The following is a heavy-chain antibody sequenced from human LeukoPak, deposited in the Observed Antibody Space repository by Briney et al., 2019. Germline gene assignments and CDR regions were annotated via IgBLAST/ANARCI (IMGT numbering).Heavy chain of an antibody. Sequence: SETLSLTCAVYGGSFSGYYWSWIRQPPGKGLEWIGEINHSGSTNYNPSLKSRVTISVDTSKNQLSLKLSSVTAADTAVYYCARTYYDFWSGYYYYYMDVWGKGTTVTVSS. J-gene: IGHJ6*03. CDR2: INHSGST. V-gene: IGHV4-34*01. D-gene: IGHD3-3*01. CDR3: ARTYYDFWSGYYYYYMDV. CDR1: GGSFSGYY.